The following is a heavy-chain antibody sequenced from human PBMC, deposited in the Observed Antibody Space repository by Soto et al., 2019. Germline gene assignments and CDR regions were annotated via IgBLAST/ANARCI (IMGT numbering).Heavy chain of an antibody. CDR2: ISSNGAYI. CDR1: GFTFSRFT. J-gene: IGHJ5*02. D-gene: IGHD6-6*01. Sequence: GGSLRLSCAASGFTFSRFTMNWVRQAPGKGLEWVSAISSNGAYIYYADSMKGRFTISRDNARTSMYLQMNSLRVEDTAVYYCARDAGGVSSSEGWFDPWGQGTLVTVSS. CDR3: ARDAGGVSSSEGWFDP. V-gene: IGHV3-21*06.